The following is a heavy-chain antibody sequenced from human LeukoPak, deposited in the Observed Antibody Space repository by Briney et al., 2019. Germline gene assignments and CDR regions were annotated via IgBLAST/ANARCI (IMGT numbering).Heavy chain of an antibody. CDR2: ISSSSSTI. CDR1: GFTLSNYG. J-gene: IGHJ4*02. V-gene: IGHV3-48*01. Sequence: PGESLRLSCAASGFTLSNYGMNWVRQAPGKGLEWVSYISSSSSTIYYADSVKGRFTISRDNAKNSLYLQMNSLRAEDTAVYYCAISNDYWGQGTLVTVSS. CDR3: AISNDY. D-gene: IGHD3-16*02.